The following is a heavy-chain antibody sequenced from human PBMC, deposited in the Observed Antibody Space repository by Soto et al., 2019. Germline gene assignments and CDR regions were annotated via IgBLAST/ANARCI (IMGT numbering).Heavy chain of an antibody. CDR1: GGSISSSSYY. CDR2: IYYSGST. J-gene: IGHJ5*02. D-gene: IGHD3-3*01. CDR3: ARRITIFGVAMYNWFDP. Sequence: SETLSLTCTVSGGSISSSSYYWGWIRQPPGKGLEWIGSIYYSGSTYYNPSLKSRVTISVDTSKNQFSLKLSSVTAADTAVYYCARRITIFGVAMYNWFDPWGQGTLVTISS. V-gene: IGHV4-39*01.